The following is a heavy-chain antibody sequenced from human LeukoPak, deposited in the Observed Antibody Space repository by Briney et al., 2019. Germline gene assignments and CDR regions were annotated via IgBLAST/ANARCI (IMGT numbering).Heavy chain of an antibody. CDR1: GGSISSGGYY. D-gene: IGHD2-2*01. CDR2: IYYSGST. Sequence: ASETLSLTCTVCGGSISSGGYYWSWIRQHPGKGLEWIGYIYYSGSTYYNPSLKSRVTIAVCTSKNKFPLKLSSVTAADTAADYCARGPRGPDAFDYWDQGTLVTVSS. J-gene: IGHJ4*02. CDR3: ARGPRGPDAFDY. V-gene: IGHV4-31*03.